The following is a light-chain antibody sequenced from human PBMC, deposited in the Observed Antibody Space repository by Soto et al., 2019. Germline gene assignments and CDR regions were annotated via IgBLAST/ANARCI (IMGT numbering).Light chain of an antibody. CDR3: ATWDDSLSAVV. CDR1: SSNIGTSY. CDR2: RND. V-gene: IGLV1-47*01. Sequence: QSVLTQPPSVSGTPGQRVTISCSGSSSNIGTSYVHWYQQLPGTAPKLLIYRNDQGPSGVPDRFSGSKSGTSASLAISGLRSEDEADYYCATWDDSLSAVVFGGGTKLTVL. J-gene: IGLJ2*01.